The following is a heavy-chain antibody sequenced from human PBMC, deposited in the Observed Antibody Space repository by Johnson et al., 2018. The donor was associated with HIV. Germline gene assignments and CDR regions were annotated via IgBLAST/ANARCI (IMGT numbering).Heavy chain of an antibody. CDR1: GFTFSHYW. CDR3: ARKQWLVMASDAFGI. Sequence: VQLVESGGGLVQPGGSLRLSCAASGFTFSHYWMHWVRQAPGKGLVWVSRIYSDGSSTSYADFVKGRFTISRDNAKNTLDLQMNSLRADDTAVYYCARKQWLVMASDAFGIWGQGTMVTVSS. V-gene: IGHV3-74*01. CDR2: IYSDGSST. J-gene: IGHJ3*02. D-gene: IGHD6-19*01.